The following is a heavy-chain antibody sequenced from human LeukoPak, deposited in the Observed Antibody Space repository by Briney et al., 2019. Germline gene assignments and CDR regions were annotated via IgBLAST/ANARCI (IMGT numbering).Heavy chain of an antibody. CDR1: GFTFSSYS. D-gene: IGHD2-15*01. J-gene: IGHJ4*02. Sequence: PGGSLRLSCAASGFTFSSYSMNWVRQAPGKGLEWVSYISGSSTTIYGADSVKGRFTISRDNAKNSLYLQMNSLRAEDTAVYYCARDCCRGKWDYWGQGTLVTVSS. CDR2: ISGSSTTI. V-gene: IGHV3-48*01. CDR3: ARDCCRGKWDY.